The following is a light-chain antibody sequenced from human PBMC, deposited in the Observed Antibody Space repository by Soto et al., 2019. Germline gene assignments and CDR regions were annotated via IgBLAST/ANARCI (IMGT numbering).Light chain of an antibody. CDR2: EAN. CDR1: NSDVGNFNL. J-gene: IGLJ1*01. CDR3: CSYAGGSAYV. V-gene: IGLV2-23*01. Sequence: QSALTQPASVSGSPGQSITISCTGTNSDVGNFNLVSWYQQHPDKAPKLIIYEANKRPSGVSGRFSGSKSGNTASLTISGLRSEDEAEYHCCSYAGGSAYVFGTGTKATVL.